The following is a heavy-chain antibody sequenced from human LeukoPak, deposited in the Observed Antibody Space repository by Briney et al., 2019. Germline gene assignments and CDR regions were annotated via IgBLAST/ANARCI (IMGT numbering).Heavy chain of an antibody. CDR2: IWYDGSNK. V-gene: IGHV3-33*01. CDR1: GFTFSIYG. D-gene: IGHD3-10*01. CDR3: ARSPRGTDAFDI. Sequence: GGSLRLSCAASGFTFSIYGMHWVRQALGKGLEWVTFIWYDGSNKYYADSVKGRFTISRDNSKNTLYLQMNSLRAEDTAVYYCARSPRGTDAFDIWGQGTMVTVSS. J-gene: IGHJ3*02.